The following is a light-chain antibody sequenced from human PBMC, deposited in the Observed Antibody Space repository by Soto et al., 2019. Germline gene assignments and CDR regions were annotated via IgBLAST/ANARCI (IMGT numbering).Light chain of an antibody. CDR3: QQYGSSGT. CDR1: QSVSNNY. V-gene: IGKV3-20*01. CDR2: GAS. Sequence: EIVLTQSPGTLSLSPGERATLSCRASQSVSNNYLAWYQQKPGQAPRLLIYGASNRVTGIPDRFSGSGSGTDFTLTISRLETENFAVYYCQQYGSSGTFGQGTKVEIK. J-gene: IGKJ1*01.